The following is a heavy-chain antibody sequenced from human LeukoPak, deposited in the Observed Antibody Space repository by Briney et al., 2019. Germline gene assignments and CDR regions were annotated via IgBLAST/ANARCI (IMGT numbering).Heavy chain of an antibody. CDR1: GGSISSYY. CDR3: ARDRSYYYDSSGYYDAFDI. D-gene: IGHD3-22*01. J-gene: IGHJ3*02. CDR2: IYYSGST. V-gene: IGHV4-59*01. Sequence: SETLSLTCTVSGGSISSYYWSWIRQPPGKGLEWIGYIYYSGSTNYNPSLKSRVTISVDTSKNQFSLKLSSVTAADTAVYYCARDRSYYYDSSGYYDAFDIWGRGTMVTVSS.